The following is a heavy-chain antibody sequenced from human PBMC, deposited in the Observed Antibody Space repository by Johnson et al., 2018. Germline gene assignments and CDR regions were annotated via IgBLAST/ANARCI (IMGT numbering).Heavy chain of an antibody. CDR1: GYTFTSYD. V-gene: IGHV1-8*02. D-gene: IGHD1-26*01. Sequence: QVQLVQSGAEVKKPGASVKVSCKASGYTFTSYDINWVRQATGQGLEWMGWMDPNSGNTGYAQRFQGRVTITRNTSISTAYMERSGLRSEDTAVYYCARDRSGSYFTYWGQGTLVTVSS. J-gene: IGHJ4*02. CDR3: ARDRSGSYFTY. CDR2: MDPNSGNT.